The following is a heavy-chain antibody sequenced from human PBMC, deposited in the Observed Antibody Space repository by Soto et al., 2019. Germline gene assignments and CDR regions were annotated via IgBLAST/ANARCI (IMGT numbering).Heavy chain of an antibody. CDR1: VYTFTNYG. CDR2: ITTDKGKT. Sequence: ASVKVSCKTSVYTFTNYGISWVRQAPGQGLEWMGWITTDKGKTTYAQKFQGRVTMTTDTSTSTAYMELRSLRSDDTAVYYCARSIVVVTAADYWGQGTQVTV. CDR3: ARSIVVVTAADY. J-gene: IGHJ4*02. D-gene: IGHD2-21*02. V-gene: IGHV1-18*01.